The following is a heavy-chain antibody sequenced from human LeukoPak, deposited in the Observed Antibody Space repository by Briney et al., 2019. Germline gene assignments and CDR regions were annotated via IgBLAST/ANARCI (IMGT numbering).Heavy chain of an antibody. CDR2: FDFEDGET. CDR3: ATETPPSGTYSVHFDS. J-gene: IGHJ4*02. V-gene: IGHV1-24*01. Sequence: ASVKISCKVSGYSLSELSIHWVRQAPGKGLEWMGGFDFEDGETLFAPKFRGRLTVTEDTSTDTTYMELSSLAYDDTAVYYCATETPPSGTYSVHFDSWGQGTLVTVSS. D-gene: IGHD1-26*01. CDR1: GYSLSELS.